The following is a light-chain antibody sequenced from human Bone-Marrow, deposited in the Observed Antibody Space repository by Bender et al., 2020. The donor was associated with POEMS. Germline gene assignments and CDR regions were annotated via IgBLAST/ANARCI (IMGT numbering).Light chain of an antibody. Sequence: QSALTQPASVSGSPGQSITISCTGTSSDVGGYNLVSWYQQHPGKAPKLMIFEGSQRPSGISVRFSGSKSGNTASLSISGLQSEDEAEYYCCSYTSISTVVFGGGTKLTVL. J-gene: IGLJ2*01. V-gene: IGLV2-14*02. CDR2: EGS. CDR3: CSYTSISTVV. CDR1: SSDVGGYNL.